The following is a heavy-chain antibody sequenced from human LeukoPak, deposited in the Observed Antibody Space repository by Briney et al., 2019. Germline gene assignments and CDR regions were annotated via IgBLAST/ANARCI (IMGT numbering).Heavy chain of an antibody. J-gene: IGHJ6*02. D-gene: IGHD3-10*01. Sequence: SETLSLTCTVSGGSISSSSYYWGWIRQPPGKGLEWIGSIYYSGSTYYNPSLKSRVTISVDTSKNQFSLKLSSVTAADTAVYYCARGWYYSIPYGMDVWGQGTTVTVSS. CDR2: IYYSGST. CDR1: GGSISSSSYY. V-gene: IGHV4-39*07. CDR3: ARGWYYSIPYGMDV.